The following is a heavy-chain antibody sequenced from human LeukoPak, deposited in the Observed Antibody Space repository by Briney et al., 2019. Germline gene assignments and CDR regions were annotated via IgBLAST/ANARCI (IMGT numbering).Heavy chain of an antibody. CDR2: ISGSGGST. J-gene: IGHJ4*02. CDR1: GFXFSSYA. Sequence: GGSLRLSCAASGFXFSSYAMSWVRQAPGKGLEWVSAISGSGGSTYYADSVKGRFTISRDNSKNTLYLQMNSLRAEDTAVYYCAKDRARITMIVVVTNFDYWGQGTLVTVSS. CDR3: AKDRARITMIVVVTNFDY. D-gene: IGHD3-22*01. V-gene: IGHV3-23*01.